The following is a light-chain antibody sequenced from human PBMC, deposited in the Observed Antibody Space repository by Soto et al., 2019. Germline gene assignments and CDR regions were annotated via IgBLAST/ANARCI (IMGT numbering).Light chain of an antibody. V-gene: IGLV4-69*01. CDR1: SGHSSYA. CDR3: QTWGTGIVV. CDR2: LNSDGSH. J-gene: IGLJ2*01. Sequence: QLVLTQSPSASASLGASVKLTCTLSSGHSSYAIAWHQQQPEKGTRYLMKLNSDGSHSKGDGIPDRFSGSSSGAERYLTGTSLQSEDEADYYCQTWGTGIVVFGGGNKLTVL.